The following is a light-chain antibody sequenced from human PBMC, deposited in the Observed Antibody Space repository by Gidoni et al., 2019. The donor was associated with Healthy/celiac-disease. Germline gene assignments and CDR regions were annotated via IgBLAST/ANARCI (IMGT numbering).Light chain of an antibody. CDR1: KLGDKY. CDR3: QAWDSNHVV. CDR2: QDS. V-gene: IGLV3-1*01. Sequence: SSELTQPPSVSLSPGQTSSITCSGDKLGDKYACWYQQKPGQSPVLVIYQDSKRPSGIPERFSGSNSGNTATLTISGTQAMDEADYYCQAWDSNHVVFGGGTKLTVL. J-gene: IGLJ2*01.